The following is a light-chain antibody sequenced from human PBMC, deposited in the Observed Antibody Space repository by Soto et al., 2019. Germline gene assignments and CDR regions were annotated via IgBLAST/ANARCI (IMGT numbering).Light chain of an antibody. CDR3: QQYNNWPLT. Sequence: EIVMTQTPATQSVSPGERATLSCRASQSISDNLAWYQQKPGQAPRLLIHGASTRATAVPARFSGSGSGTEFTLTMSSLQSEDFAVYYCQQYNNWPLTFGPGTKVDVK. V-gene: IGKV3-15*01. CDR2: GAS. J-gene: IGKJ3*01. CDR1: QSISDN.